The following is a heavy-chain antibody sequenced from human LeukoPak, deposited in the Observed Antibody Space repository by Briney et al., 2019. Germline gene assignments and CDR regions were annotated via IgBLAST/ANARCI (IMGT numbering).Heavy chain of an antibody. Sequence: MPSETLSLTCTVSGYSISNGYYWAWLRQPPGQGLAWIGSIYHSGSTYYNPSLNSRVTISVDTSKNQFSLKLSSVTAADTAVYYCARAYSSSWYMNWFDPWGQGTLVTVSS. CDR3: ARAYSSSWYMNWFDP. CDR1: GYSISNGYY. J-gene: IGHJ5*02. V-gene: IGHV4-38-2*02. CDR2: IYHSGST. D-gene: IGHD6-13*01.